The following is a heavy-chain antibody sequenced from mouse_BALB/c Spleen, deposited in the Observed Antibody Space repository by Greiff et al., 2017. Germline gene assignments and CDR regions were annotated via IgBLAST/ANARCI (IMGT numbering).Heavy chain of an antibody. D-gene: IGHD2-10*02. Sequence: EVMLVESGGGLVKPGGSLKLSCAASGFAFSSYDMSWVRQTPEKRLEWVAYISSGGGSTYYPDTVKGRFTISRDNAKNTLYLQMSSLKSEDTAMYYCARRYGKASYWYFDVWGAGTTVTVSS. J-gene: IGHJ1*01. CDR3: ARRYGKASYWYFDV. V-gene: IGHV5-12-1*01. CDR2: ISSGGGST. CDR1: GFAFSSYD.